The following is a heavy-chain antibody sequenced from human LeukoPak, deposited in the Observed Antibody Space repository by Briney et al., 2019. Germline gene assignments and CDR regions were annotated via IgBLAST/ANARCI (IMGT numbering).Heavy chain of an antibody. Sequence: GASVKVSCKASGGSFSSYAISWVRQAPGQGLEWLGRIIPVFGTANYAQKFQERVTITADTLSNTAYLEVTSLTSDDTAPYFCAREGAARQDYYMDVWGNGATVTVSS. J-gene: IGHJ6*03. D-gene: IGHD5-18*01. CDR2: IIPVFGTA. V-gene: IGHV1-69*06. CDR3: AREGAARQDYYMDV. CDR1: GGSFSSYA.